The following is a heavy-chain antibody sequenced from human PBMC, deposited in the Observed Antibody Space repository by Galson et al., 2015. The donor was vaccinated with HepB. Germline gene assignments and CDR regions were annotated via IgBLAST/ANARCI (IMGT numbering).Heavy chain of an antibody. D-gene: IGHD3-22*01. CDR2: ISYDGSNK. CDR1: GFTFSSYA. V-gene: IGHV3-30-3*01. Sequence: SLRLSCAASGFTFSSYAMHWVRQAPGKGLEWVAVISYDGSNKYYADSVKGRFTISRDNSKNTLYLQMNSLRAEDTAVCYCARENYYDSSGYYSLGYFDYWGRGTLVTVSS. J-gene: IGHJ4*02. CDR3: ARENYYDSSGYYSLGYFDY.